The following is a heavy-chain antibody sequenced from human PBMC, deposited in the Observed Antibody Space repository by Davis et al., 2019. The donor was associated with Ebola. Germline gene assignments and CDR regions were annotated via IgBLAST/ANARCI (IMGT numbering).Heavy chain of an antibody. J-gene: IGHJ4*02. D-gene: IGHD1-1*01. CDR3: ARSRANWNQEWETDY. Sequence: GGSLRLSCAASGFTFSSYAMHWVRQAPGKGLEWVAVISYDGSNKYYADSVKGRFTISRDNSKNTLSLQMNSLRAEDTAVYYCARSRANWNQEWETDYWGQGTLVTVSS. CDR1: GFTFSSYA. V-gene: IGHV3-30-3*01. CDR2: ISYDGSNK.